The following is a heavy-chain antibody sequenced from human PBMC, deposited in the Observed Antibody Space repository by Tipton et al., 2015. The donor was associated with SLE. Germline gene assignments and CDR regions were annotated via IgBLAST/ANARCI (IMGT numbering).Heavy chain of an antibody. V-gene: IGHV3-49*04. Sequence: SLRLSCTASGFTFGDYAMSWVRQAPGKGLEWVGFIRSKAYGGTTEYAASVKGRFTISRDDSKSIAYLQMNSLKTEDTAVYYCTTPTMVVTLPFDYWGQGILVTVSS. CDR1: GFTFGDYA. CDR2: IRSKAYGGTT. D-gene: IGHD4-23*01. J-gene: IGHJ4*02. CDR3: TTPTMVVTLPFDY.